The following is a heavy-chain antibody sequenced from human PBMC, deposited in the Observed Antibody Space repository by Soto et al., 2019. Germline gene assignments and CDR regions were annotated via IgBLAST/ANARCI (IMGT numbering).Heavy chain of an antibody. J-gene: IGHJ4*02. CDR3: ARDRPASDYGDYYFDY. CDR2: ISSSSSTI. V-gene: IGHV3-48*01. Sequence: GGSLRLSCAASGFTFSSYSMNWVRQAPGKGLEWVSYISSSSSTIYYADSVKGRFTISRDNAKNSLYLQMNSLRAEDTAVYYCARDRPASDYGDYYFDYWGQGTLVTVSS. CDR1: GFTFSSYS. D-gene: IGHD4-17*01.